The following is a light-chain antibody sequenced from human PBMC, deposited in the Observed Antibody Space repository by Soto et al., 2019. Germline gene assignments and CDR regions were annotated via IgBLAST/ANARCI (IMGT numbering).Light chain of an antibody. CDR2: DAS. Sequence: TQMTQSPSSLSASVGDRVTITCQASEDITNDLNWYQQRPGKAPKVLIYDASTLETGVPSRFSGSGYGTQFTLTISRLHPDDFAVYYCQQYDNLPITFGQGTRLE. J-gene: IGKJ5*01. CDR3: QQYDNLPIT. V-gene: IGKV1-33*01. CDR1: EDITND.